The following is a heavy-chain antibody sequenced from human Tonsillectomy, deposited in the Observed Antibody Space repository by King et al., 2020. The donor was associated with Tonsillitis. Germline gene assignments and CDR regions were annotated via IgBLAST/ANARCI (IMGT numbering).Heavy chain of an antibody. CDR1: GFTFSSYW. J-gene: IGHJ2*01. D-gene: IGHD7-27*01. CDR2: IKQDGSEK. Sequence: VQLVESGGGLVQPGGSLRISCAASGFTFSSYWMSWVRQAPGKGLEWVANIKQDGSEKNYVDSVKGRFTISRDNAKNSLYLQMNSLRAEDTAVYYCAREPNWGSLAGWYFDLWGRGTLVTVSS. V-gene: IGHV3-7*03. CDR3: AREPNWGSLAGWYFDL.